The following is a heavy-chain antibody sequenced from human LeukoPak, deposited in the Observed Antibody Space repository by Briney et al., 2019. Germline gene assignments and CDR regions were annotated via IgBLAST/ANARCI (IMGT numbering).Heavy chain of an antibody. D-gene: IGHD6-19*01. CDR3: ATKQWLAPPPDS. V-gene: IGHV3-74*01. CDR1: GFTFSKYW. J-gene: IGHJ4*02. Sequence: GGSLRLSCAASGFTFSKYWMLWVRQAPGKGLESVSRINTDGTVTTYADSVKGRFTVSRDNADNTMFLQMNSVRDEDTAVYYCATKQWLAPPPDSWGQGTPITVSS. CDR2: INTDGTVT.